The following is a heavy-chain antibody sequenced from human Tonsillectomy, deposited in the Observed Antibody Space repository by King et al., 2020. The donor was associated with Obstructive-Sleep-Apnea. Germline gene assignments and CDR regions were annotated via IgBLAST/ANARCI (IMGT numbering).Heavy chain of an antibody. CDR2: IYYSGST. D-gene: IGHD3-10*01. V-gene: IGHV4-31*03. Sequence: VQLQESGPGLVKPSQTLSLTCTVSGGSISSGGYYWSWIRQHPGKGLEWIGYIYYSGSTYYNPSLKSRVTLSVDTFKNQFSLKLSSVPAADTAVYYCARDRNSYGSGSYYNGGYWFDPWGQGTLVTVSS. CDR1: GGSISSGGYY. J-gene: IGHJ5*02. CDR3: ARDRNSYGSGSYYNGGYWFDP.